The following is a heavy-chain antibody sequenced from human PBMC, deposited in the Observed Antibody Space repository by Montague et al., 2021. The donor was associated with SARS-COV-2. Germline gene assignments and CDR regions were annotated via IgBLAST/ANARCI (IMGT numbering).Heavy chain of an antibody. Sequence: SLRLSCAASGFTFSSYWMHWVRQAPGTGLVWVSRVKGEGSRISYADSVKGRFTISRDNAKNTLYLQMNSLRAEDTAVYFCARGYFPVGGSENWGSYGMDVWGQGTTVTVSS. CDR1: GFTFSSYW. CDR3: ARGYFPVGGSENWGSYGMDV. V-gene: IGHV3-74*01. D-gene: IGHD3-16*01. CDR2: VKGEGSRI. J-gene: IGHJ6*02.